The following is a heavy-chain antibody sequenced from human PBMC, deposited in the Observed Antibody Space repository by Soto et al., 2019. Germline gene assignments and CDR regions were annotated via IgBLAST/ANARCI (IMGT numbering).Heavy chain of an antibody. D-gene: IGHD3-22*01. V-gene: IGHV3-15*07. CDR3: TTEDYYDSSGYRPLSFDY. CDR2: IKSKTDGGTT. Sequence: WGSPRLSFSASCFTFYKAWMDWVPQGPGEGLEWVGRIKSKTDGGTTDYAAPVKGRFTISRDDSKNTLYLQMNSLKTEDTAVYYCTTEDYYDSSGYRPLSFDYWGQGTLVTVSS. J-gene: IGHJ4*02. CDR1: CFTFYKAW.